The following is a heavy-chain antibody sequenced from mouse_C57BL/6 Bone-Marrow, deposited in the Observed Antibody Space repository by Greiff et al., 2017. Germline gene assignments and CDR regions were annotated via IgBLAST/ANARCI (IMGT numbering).Heavy chain of an antibody. CDR2: ISGGGGKT. CDR1: GFTFSSYT. V-gene: IGHV5-9*01. D-gene: IGHD1-1*01. Sequence: EVKLMESGGGLVKPGGSLKLSCAASGFTFSSYTMSWVRQTPEKRLEWVANISGGGGKTYYPDSVKGRFTISRDNAKNTLYLQMSSLRSEDTALYYCARQDLLLQRYFDYWGQGTTLTVSS. J-gene: IGHJ2*01. CDR3: ARQDLLLQRYFDY.